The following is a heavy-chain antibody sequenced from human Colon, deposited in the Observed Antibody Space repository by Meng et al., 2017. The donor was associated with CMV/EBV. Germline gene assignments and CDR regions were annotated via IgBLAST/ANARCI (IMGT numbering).Heavy chain of an antibody. D-gene: IGHD4-23*01. V-gene: IGHV3-23*01. CDR2: ISSNSGRS. CDR3: AKDNSDDYGGEPVPWYRKGLDV. J-gene: IGHJ6*02. CDR1: GFTFNAYA. Sequence: GESLKISCAASGFTFNAYAMAWVRQVPGKGLQWVAAISSNSGRSYYADSVKGRFTVSRDNSKNILYLQMNNRGVEDAALYYCAKDNSDDYGGEPVPWYRKGLDVWGQGTTVTVSS.